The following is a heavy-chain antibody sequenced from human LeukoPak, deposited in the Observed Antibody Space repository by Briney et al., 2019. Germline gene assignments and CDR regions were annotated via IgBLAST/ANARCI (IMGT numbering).Heavy chain of an antibody. J-gene: IGHJ4*02. CDR1: GYSFTLYW. Sequence: KHGDSVKLPCMGSGYSFTLYWIAWVGQMPGKGLEWMGNIYPGDSDTRYRPSFQGQVTISVAKPVSAAYLQWSSLKASETGMYYCASPPASECSSISCPLSFWAERTLVSVSS. D-gene: IGHD2-2*01. CDR3: ASPPASECSSISCPLSF. V-gene: IGHV5-51*01. CDR2: IYPGDSDT.